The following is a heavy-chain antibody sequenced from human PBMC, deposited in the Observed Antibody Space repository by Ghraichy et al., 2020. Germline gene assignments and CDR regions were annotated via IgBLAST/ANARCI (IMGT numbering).Heavy chain of an antibody. V-gene: IGHV4-34*01. CDR1: GGSFSGYY. J-gene: IGHJ6*02. CDR2: IYHSGST. Sequence: SETLSLTCAVYGGSFSGYYWSWIRQPPGKGLEWIGEIYHSGSTNYNPSLKSRVTISVDTSKNQFSLKLSSVTAADTAVYFCARFDCSRTSCPGMDVWGQGTTVTVSS. D-gene: IGHD2-2*01. CDR3: ARFDCSRTSCPGMDV.